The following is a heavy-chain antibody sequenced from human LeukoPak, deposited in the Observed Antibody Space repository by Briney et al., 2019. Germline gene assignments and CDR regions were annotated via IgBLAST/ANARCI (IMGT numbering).Heavy chain of an antibody. CDR2: INPHSGGT. CDR1: GYTFTGYY. J-gene: IGHJ6*03. V-gene: IGHV1-2*02. Sequence: ASVKVSCKASGYTFTGYYLHLVRQAPGQGLEWMGWINPHSGGTNYAQKFQGRVTMTRDTSISTAYMELSRLRSDDTAVYYCARVPVVTAKYMDVWGKGTTVTVSS. CDR3: ARVPVVTAKYMDV. D-gene: IGHD2-21*02.